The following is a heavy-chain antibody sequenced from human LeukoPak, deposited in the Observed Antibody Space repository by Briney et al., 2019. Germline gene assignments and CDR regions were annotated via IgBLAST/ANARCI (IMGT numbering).Heavy chain of an antibody. D-gene: IGHD3-9*01. CDR2: INPNRGGT. V-gene: IGHV1-2*06. Sequence: ASVKVSCKASGYTFTGYYIHWVRQAPGQGLEWMGRINPNRGGTNYAQKFQGRVTMTRDTSISTAYMELSRLRSDDTAVYYCAREPNDILTTYYVNAGLPNWGQGTLVTVSS. J-gene: IGHJ4*02. CDR3: AREPNDILTTYYVNAGLPN. CDR1: GYTFTGYY.